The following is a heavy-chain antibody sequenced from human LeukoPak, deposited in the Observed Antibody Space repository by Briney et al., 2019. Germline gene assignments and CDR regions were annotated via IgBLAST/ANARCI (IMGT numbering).Heavy chain of an antibody. Sequence: ASVKVSCKASGYTFTSYGISWVRQAPGQGLEWMGWISAYNGNTNYAQKLQGRVTMTTDTSTSTAYMELRSLRSEDTAVYYCARDLFLDYYDSSGYLYAFDIWGQGTMVTVSS. J-gene: IGHJ3*02. CDR2: ISAYNGNT. CDR1: GYTFTSYG. D-gene: IGHD3-22*01. CDR3: ARDLFLDYYDSSGYLYAFDI. V-gene: IGHV1-18*01.